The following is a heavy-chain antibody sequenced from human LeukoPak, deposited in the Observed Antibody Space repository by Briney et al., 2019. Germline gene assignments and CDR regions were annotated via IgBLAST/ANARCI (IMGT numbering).Heavy chain of an antibody. J-gene: IGHJ6*04. V-gene: IGHV3-23*01. CDR1: GFTFSSYG. D-gene: IGHD3-10*02. CDR3: AELGITMIGGV. CDR2: ISGSGGST. Sequence: GGSLRLSCAASGFTFSSYGMSWVRQAPGKGLEWVSAISGSGGSTYYADSVKGRFTISRDDAKNSLYLQMNSLRAEDTAVYYCAELGITMIGGVWGKGTTVTISS.